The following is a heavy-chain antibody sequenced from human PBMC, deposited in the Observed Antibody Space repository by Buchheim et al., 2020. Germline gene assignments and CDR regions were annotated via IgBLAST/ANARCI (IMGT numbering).Heavy chain of an antibody. J-gene: IGHJ5*02. V-gene: IGHV4-61*01. Sequence: QVQLQESGPGLVKPSETLSLTCTVSGGSVSSGSYYWSWIRQPPGKGLEWIGYIYYSGSTNYNPSLKSRVTISVDTSKNQFSLKLSSVTAADTAVYYCARGFGGSWLRFRVWFDPWGQGTL. CDR1: GGSVSSGSYY. CDR2: IYYSGST. CDR3: ARGFGGSWLRFRVWFDP. D-gene: IGHD5-12*01.